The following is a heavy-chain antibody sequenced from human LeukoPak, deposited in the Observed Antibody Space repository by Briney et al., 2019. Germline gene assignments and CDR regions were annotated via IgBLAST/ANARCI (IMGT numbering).Heavy chain of an antibody. J-gene: IGHJ6*04. Sequence: SETLSLTCTVSGGSISSSSYYWGWICQPPGKGLEWIGSIYYSGSTYYNPSLKSRVTISVDTSKNQFSLKLSSVTAADTAVYYCARRNRPHRMDVWGKGTTVTVSS. D-gene: IGHD2/OR15-2a*01. CDR1: GGSISSSSYY. CDR3: ARRNRPHRMDV. V-gene: IGHV4-39*01. CDR2: IYYSGST.